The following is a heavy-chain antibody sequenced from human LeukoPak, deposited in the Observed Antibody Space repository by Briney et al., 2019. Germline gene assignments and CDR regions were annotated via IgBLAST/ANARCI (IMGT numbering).Heavy chain of an antibody. Sequence: PGESLKISCKGSGYSFTNYWIGWVRQMPGKGLEWRGVIYPGDSDTRYSPSFQGQVTISDDKSTSTAYLQWSSLKASDTAMYYCARDPIDYGDYDLDSFTFDIWGQGTMVTVSS. D-gene: IGHD4-17*01. V-gene: IGHV5-51*01. CDR1: GYSFTNYW. J-gene: IGHJ3*02. CDR2: IYPGDSDT. CDR3: ARDPIDYGDYDLDSFTFDI.